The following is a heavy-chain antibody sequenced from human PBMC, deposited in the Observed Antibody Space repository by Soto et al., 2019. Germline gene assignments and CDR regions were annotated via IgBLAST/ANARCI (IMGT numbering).Heavy chain of an antibody. CDR3: AKDAITIFGVVISPESDY. D-gene: IGHD3-3*01. CDR2: ISGSGGST. V-gene: IGHV3-23*01. CDR1: GFTFSSYA. Sequence: GGSLRLSCAASGFTFSSYAMSWVRQAPGKGLEWVSAISGSGGSTYYADSVKGRFTISRDNSKNTRYLQMNSLRAEDTAVYYCAKDAITIFGVVISPESDYWGQGTLVTVSS. J-gene: IGHJ4*02.